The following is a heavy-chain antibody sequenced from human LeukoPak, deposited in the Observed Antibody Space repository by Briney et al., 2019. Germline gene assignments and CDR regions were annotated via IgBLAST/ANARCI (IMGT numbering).Heavy chain of an antibody. Sequence: PGGPLRLSCAASGFTFSSYSMNWVRQAPGKGLEWVSSISSSSSYIYYADSVKGRFTISGDNAKNSLYLQMNSLRAEDTAVYYCAIDPQLRFASDFDIWSQGTMVTVSS. CDR3: AIDPQLRFASDFDI. V-gene: IGHV3-21*01. J-gene: IGHJ3*02. CDR1: GFTFSSYS. D-gene: IGHD3-16*01. CDR2: ISSSSSYI.